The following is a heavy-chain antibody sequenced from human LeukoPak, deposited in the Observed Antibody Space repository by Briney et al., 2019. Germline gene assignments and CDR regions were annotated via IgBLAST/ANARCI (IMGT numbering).Heavy chain of an antibody. CDR3: ARDYYSNSSGYYWFDP. Sequence: GGSLRLSCAASGFTFSSYAMSWIRQAPGKGLEWVSYISNRNSYYADSVKGRFIISRDDAKKSLYLQMNSLRAEDTAVYYCARDYYSNSSGYYWFDPWGQGTLVTVSS. CDR1: GFTFSSYA. V-gene: IGHV3-48*04. D-gene: IGHD6-19*01. J-gene: IGHJ5*02. CDR2: ISNRNS.